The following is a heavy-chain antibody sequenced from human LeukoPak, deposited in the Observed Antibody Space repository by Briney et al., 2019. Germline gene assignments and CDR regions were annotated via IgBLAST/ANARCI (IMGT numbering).Heavy chain of an antibody. CDR2: ISSSSSYI. CDR3: ARDWGDPGIAVLGDY. D-gene: IGHD6-19*01. Sequence: PGGSLRLSCAASGFTFSSYSMNWVRQAPGKGLWWVSSISSSSSYIYYADSVKGRFAISRDNAKNSLYLQMNSLRAEDTAVYYCARDWGDPGIAVLGDYWGQGTLVTVSS. J-gene: IGHJ4*02. V-gene: IGHV3-21*01. CDR1: GFTFSSYS.